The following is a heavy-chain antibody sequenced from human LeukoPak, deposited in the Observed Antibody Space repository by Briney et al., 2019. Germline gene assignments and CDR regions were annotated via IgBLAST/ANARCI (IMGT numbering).Heavy chain of an antibody. V-gene: IGHV3-74*01. CDR1: GFTFSSYW. Sequence: GGSLRLSCAASGFTFSSYWMHWVRHAPGKGLVWVSRINSDGSSTSYADSVKRRFTISRDNAKNTLYLQMNSLRAEDTAVYYCAYYYYGMDVWGQGTTVTVSS. CDR2: INSDGSST. J-gene: IGHJ6*02. CDR3: AYYYYGMDV.